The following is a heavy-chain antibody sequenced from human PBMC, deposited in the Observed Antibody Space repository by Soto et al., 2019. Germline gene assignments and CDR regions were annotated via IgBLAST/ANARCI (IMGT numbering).Heavy chain of an antibody. J-gene: IGHJ4*02. CDR3: AKLSGSGSYFPYYFDY. CDR1: GFPFGTYA. Sequence: GGSLRLSCAASGFPFGTYAMSWVRQAPGKRLEWVSAISGGGGVTYYADSVKGRFTISRDNSKNTLYLQMNSLRAEDTAVYYCAKLSGSGSYFPYYFDYWGQGTLVTVSS. D-gene: IGHD3-10*01. V-gene: IGHV3-23*01. CDR2: ISGGGGVT.